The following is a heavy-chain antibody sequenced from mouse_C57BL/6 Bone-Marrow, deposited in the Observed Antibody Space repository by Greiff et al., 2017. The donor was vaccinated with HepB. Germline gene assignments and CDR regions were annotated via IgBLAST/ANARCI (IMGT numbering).Heavy chain of an antibody. V-gene: IGHV1-69*01. CDR2: IDPSDSYT. CDR1: GYTFTSYW. D-gene: IGHD3-2*02. Sequence: VQLQQPGAELVMPGASVKLSCKASGYTFTSYWMHWVKQRPGQGLEWIGEIDPSDSYTNYNQKFKGKSTLTVDKSSSTAYMQLSSLTSEDSAVYYCARNRQLSLPYYARDYWGQGTSVTVSS. CDR3: ARNRQLSLPYYARDY. J-gene: IGHJ4*01.